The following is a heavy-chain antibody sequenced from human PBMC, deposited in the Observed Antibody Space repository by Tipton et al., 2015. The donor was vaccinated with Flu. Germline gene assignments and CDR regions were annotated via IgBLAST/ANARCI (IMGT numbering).Heavy chain of an antibody. CDR1: GGPISSSSYY. CDR3: ARDGAAILRYFDWLLGADAFDI. D-gene: IGHD3-9*01. Sequence: TLSLTCTVSGGPISSSSYYWGWIRQPPGKGLEWIGSIYYSGSTYYNPSLKSRVTISVDTSKNQFSLKLSSVTAADTAVYYCARDGAAILRYFDWLLGADAFDIGGQGTMVTVSS. V-gene: IGHV4-39*07. J-gene: IGHJ3*02. CDR2: IYYSGST.